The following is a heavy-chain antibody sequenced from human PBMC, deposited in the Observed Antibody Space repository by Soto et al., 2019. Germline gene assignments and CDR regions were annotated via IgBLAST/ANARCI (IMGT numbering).Heavy chain of an antibody. V-gene: IGHV3-30*18. D-gene: IGHD5-12*01. CDR3: AKDLGDYSGYDAFDY. Sequence: GGSLRLSCAASGFTFSSYGMHWVRQAPGKGLEWVAVISYDGSNKYYADSVKGRFTISRDNSKNTLYLQMNSLRAEDTAVYYCAKDLGDYSGYDAFDYWGQGTLVTVSS. CDR1: GFTFSSYG. CDR2: ISYDGSNK. J-gene: IGHJ4*02.